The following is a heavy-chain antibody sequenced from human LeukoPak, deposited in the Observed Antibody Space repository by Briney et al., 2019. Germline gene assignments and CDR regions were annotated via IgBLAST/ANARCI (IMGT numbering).Heavy chain of an antibody. D-gene: IGHD2-2*01. CDR1: GYTFIGYY. CDR3: ARCSSTNCGDY. J-gene: IGHJ4*02. CDR2: INPNSGDT. Sequence: SVKVSRKASGYTFIGYYMHWVRQAPGQGLEWMGWINPNSGDTNYAQTFQGRVTMTRDTSISTAYMELSSLRSDDTAFYYCARCSSTNCGDYWGQGTLVTVSS. V-gene: IGHV1-2*02.